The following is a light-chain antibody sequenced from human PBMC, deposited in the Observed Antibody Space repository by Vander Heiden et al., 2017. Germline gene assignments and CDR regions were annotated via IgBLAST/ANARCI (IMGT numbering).Light chain of an antibody. CDR2: EVS. J-gene: IGLJ3*02. V-gene: IGLV2-23*02. CDR1: RSDVGSYNL. Sequence: QSALTQPASVSGSPGQSITISCTGTRSDVGSYNLVSWYQQHPGKAPKLLIYEVSKRPSGVSNRFSGSKSGNTASLTISGLQAEDEAEYYCCSYAGSTTFEVFGGGTNLTVL. CDR3: CSYAGSTTFEV.